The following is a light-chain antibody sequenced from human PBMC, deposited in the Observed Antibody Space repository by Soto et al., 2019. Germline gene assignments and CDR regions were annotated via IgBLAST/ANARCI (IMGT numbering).Light chain of an antibody. CDR1: QSVSSSS. V-gene: IGKV3-20*01. CDR2: GAS. CDR3: QQYSSSPLT. J-gene: IGKJ1*01. Sequence: DIVLTQSPGTLSLSPGERATLSCRASQSVSSSSLAWYQQKPGQAPRLLIYGASSRATGIPDRFSGSGSGKDFPLTISRLEPEDFAEYYCQQYSSSPLTFGQWTKVVIK.